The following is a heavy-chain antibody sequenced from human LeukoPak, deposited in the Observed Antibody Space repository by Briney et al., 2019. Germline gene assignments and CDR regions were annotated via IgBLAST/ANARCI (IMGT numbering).Heavy chain of an antibody. J-gene: IGHJ3*02. D-gene: IGHD2-8*01. V-gene: IGHV3-48*03. CDR1: GFTFSSYE. CDR3: ARLLMVGSAFDI. Sequence: GGSLRLSCAASGFTFSSYEMNWGRQGPGKGLEWFSYISSRGSTINYADSVKGRFTISRDNAKNSLYLQMNSLRAEDTAVYYCARLLMVGSAFDIWGQGTMVTVSS. CDR2: ISSRGSTI.